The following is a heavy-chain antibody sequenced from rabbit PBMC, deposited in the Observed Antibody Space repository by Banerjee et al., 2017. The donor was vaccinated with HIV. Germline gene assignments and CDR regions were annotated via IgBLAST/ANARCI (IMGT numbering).Heavy chain of an antibody. V-gene: IGHV1S45*01. CDR1: GFSFSSSYW. Sequence: QEQLVESGGDLVKPEGSLTLTCTASGFSFSSSYWICWVRQAPGKGLECIACIYAGSSGNTYYANWAKGRFTISKTSSTTVTLQMTSLTAADTATYFCGRSSYAGYAGYGYGFNLWGQGTLVTVS. J-gene: IGHJ4*01. CDR2: IYAGSSGNT. CDR3: GRSSYAGYAGYGYGFNL. D-gene: IGHD7-1*01.